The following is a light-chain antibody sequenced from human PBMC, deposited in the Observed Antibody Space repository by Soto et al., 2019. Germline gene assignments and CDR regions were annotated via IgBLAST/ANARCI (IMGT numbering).Light chain of an antibody. CDR2: GAS. CDR3: HPYWRSPYT. Sequence: TVLTQSPATLSLSPGERATLSCRASPSVENRYLAWYQHKPGRAPRLLIYGASTRDVGIPGNFSGSGSGTHFNLTITELEPVDVAVYYYHPYWRSPYTFGQGTKLEI. CDR1: PSVENRY. V-gene: IGKV3-20*01. J-gene: IGKJ2*01.